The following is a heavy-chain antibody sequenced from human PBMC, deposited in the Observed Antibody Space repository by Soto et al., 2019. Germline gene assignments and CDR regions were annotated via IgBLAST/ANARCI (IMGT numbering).Heavy chain of an antibody. CDR1: GFTFNNAW. J-gene: IGHJ4*02. CDR3: TTDDPINRY. CDR2: IKSRTNGGTT. V-gene: IGHV3-15*01. Sequence: EVQLVESGGGLVKPGGSLRVSCTASGFTFNNAWMSWVRQAPGKGLEWVGRIKSRTNGGTTDYAAPVKGRFTISRDDSKNSLYLHMYSLKTEDTAVYYCTTDDPINRYWGQGTLVTVSS.